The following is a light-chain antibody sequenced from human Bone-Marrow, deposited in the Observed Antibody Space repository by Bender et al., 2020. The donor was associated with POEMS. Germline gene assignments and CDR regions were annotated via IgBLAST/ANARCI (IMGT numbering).Light chain of an antibody. CDR1: SSDVGSHDV. V-gene: IGLV2-23*01. CDR2: EAT. CDR3: CSYAVSSTYV. J-gene: IGLJ1*01. Sequence: QSALTQPASVSGSPGQSISISCTGTSSDVGSHDVVSWYHQHPGKGPKVIIYEATKRPSGVSHRVSGSQSGNTASLTSSGLQAEDEADYYCCSYAVSSTYVFGTGTKVTV.